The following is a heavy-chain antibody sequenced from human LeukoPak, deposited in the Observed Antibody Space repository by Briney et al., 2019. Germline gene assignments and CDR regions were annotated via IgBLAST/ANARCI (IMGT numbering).Heavy chain of an antibody. CDR1: GASINSYY. Sequence: SETLSLTCTVSGASINSYYWSWFRQPPGKGLDWIGYIHYSGSTNYNPSLKSRATISVDTSKNQFSLRLSSVTAADTAVYYCARGPYYYDSSGYSSLDYWGQGTLVTVSS. D-gene: IGHD3-22*01. J-gene: IGHJ4*02. CDR2: IHYSGST. V-gene: IGHV4-59*01. CDR3: ARGPYYYDSSGYSSLDY.